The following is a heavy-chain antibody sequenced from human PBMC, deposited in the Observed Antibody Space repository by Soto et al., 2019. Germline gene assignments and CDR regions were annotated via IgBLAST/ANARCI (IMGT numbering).Heavy chain of an antibody. CDR2: IIPIVGTT. J-gene: IGHJ5*02. V-gene: IGHV1-69*11. CDR3: AKDGGADGYFGNWLDP. D-gene: IGHD5-12*01. Sequence: QVQLVQSGAEVKKPGSSVKVSCKASGGTFSNYAITWVRQAPGQGLEWVGRIIPIVGTTNVAQKFQGRVTITADESTTTANMELSGLRSDDTAVYYCAKDGGADGYFGNWLDPWGQGTLVTVSS. CDR1: GGTFSNYA.